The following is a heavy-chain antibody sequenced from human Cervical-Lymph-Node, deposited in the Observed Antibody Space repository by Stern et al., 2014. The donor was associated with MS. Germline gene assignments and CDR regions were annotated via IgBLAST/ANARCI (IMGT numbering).Heavy chain of an antibody. D-gene: IGHD4-23*01. Sequence: MQLVESGAEVRQPGSSVKVSCKASGAIFSTNAISWVRPAPGQGLEWMGGIVPIFDKANYAQSFRGRVTISADESTSTAYLELSSLRSDDTAVYYCAREHHGGNFESWGQGTLVIVSS. CDR3: AREHHGGNFES. V-gene: IGHV1-69*01. J-gene: IGHJ4*02. CDR1: GAIFSTNA. CDR2: IVPIFDKA.